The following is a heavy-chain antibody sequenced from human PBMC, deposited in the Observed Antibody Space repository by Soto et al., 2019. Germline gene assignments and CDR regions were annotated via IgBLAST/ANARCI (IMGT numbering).Heavy chain of an antibody. CDR3: ARRGAGTDY. D-gene: IGHD3-10*01. Sequence: QVHLQESGPGLVKPSETLSLTCTVSGGSISIYYWNWIRQPPGKGLEWIGYIHYSGTTSYNPSVERRGTISLDTSKNQVSQRLTAVTAADTAVYYGARRGAGTDYWGPGTLVTVSS. V-gene: IGHV4-59*01. CDR2: IHYSGTT. CDR1: GGSISIYY. J-gene: IGHJ4*02.